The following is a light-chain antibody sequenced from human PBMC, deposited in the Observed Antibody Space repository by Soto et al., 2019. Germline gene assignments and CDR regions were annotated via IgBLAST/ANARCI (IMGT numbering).Light chain of an antibody. V-gene: IGLV2-14*01. CDR3: CSYTSSNTVL. CDR1: SSDVGGYNY. Sequence: QSALTQPASVSGSPGQSTTISCTGTSSDVGGYNYVSWYQQHPGKAPKLMIYDVNNRPSGVSNRFSGSKSDNTASLTISGLQAEDEADYYCCSYTSSNTVLFGGGTKPPS. CDR2: DVN. J-gene: IGLJ2*01.